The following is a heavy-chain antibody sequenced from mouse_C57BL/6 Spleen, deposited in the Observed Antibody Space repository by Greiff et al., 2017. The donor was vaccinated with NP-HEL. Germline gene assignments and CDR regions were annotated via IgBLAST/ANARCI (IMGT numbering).Heavy chain of an antibody. CDR2: ISNGGGST. V-gene: IGHV5-12*01. J-gene: IGHJ2*01. Sequence: EVKVVESGGGLVQPGGSLKLSCAASGFTFSDYYMYWVRQTPEKRLEWVAYISNGGGSTYYPDTVKGRFTISRDNAKNTLYLQMSRLKSEDTAMYYCARRDYDYDYFDYWGQGTTLTVSS. D-gene: IGHD2-4*01. CDR1: GFTFSDYY. CDR3: ARRDYDYDYFDY.